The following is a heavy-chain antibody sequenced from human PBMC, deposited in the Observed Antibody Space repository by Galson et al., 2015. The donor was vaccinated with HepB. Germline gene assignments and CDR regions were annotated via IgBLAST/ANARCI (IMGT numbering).Heavy chain of an antibody. Sequence: VKVSCKASGSKFTDNGISWVRQAPGQGLEWLGWISANSGNTNFAQRLQGRVTMTRDTSTSTAYMELRRLRSDDTAVYYCARDRSHSLDFWGQGTLVTVSS. CDR2: ISANSGNT. CDR1: GSKFTDNG. D-gene: IGHD6-6*01. J-gene: IGHJ4*02. CDR3: ARDRSHSLDF. V-gene: IGHV1-18*04.